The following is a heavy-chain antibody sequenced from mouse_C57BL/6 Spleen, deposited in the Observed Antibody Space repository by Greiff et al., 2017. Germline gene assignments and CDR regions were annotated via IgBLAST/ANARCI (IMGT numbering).Heavy chain of an antibody. J-gene: IGHJ1*03. CDR1: GYTFTSYW. V-gene: IGHV1-50*01. Sequence: QVQLQQSGAELVKPGASVKLSCKASGYTFTSYWMQWVKQRPGQGLEWIGEIDPSDGYTNYNPKFKGKATLTVDTSSTTAYLQLSSLTSEDSAVYYCAITMDYKWYFDGWGTGTTVTVSS. CDR3: AITMDYKWYFDG. D-gene: IGHD2-13*01. CDR2: IDPSDGYT.